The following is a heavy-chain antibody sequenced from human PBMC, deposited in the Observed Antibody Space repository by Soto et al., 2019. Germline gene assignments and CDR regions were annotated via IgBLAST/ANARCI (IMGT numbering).Heavy chain of an antibody. D-gene: IGHD3-22*01. V-gene: IGHV3-33*01. J-gene: IGHJ3*01. CDR2: IWYDGSKK. Sequence: QVQLVESGGGVVQPGRSLRLSCAASGFSFSSYGIHWVRQAPGKGLEWVAVIWYDGSKKYYADSLKGRFTISRDNSRKTLFLQVNSLRAEDTAVYYCARDLYYYDSSAFDVWGQGTMVTVSS. CDR1: GFSFSSYG. CDR3: ARDLYYYDSSAFDV.